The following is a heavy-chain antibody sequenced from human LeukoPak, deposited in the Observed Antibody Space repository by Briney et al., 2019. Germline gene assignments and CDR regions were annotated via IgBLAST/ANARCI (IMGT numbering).Heavy chain of an antibody. Sequence: GGSLRLSCAASGFTFSNYWMHWVRQAPGKELVWVSRINSDGSSTNYADSVKGRFTISRDNAKNTLYLQMNSLRAEDTAVYYCARDPHGYWWFDPWGQGTLVTVSS. CDR2: INSDGSST. CDR1: GFTFSNYW. V-gene: IGHV3-74*01. CDR3: ARDPHGYWWFDP. D-gene: IGHD5-18*01. J-gene: IGHJ5*02.